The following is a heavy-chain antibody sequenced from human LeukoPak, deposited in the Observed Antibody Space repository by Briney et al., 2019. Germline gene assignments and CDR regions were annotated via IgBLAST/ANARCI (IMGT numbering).Heavy chain of an antibody. J-gene: IGHJ4*02. CDR1: GGSFSGYF. D-gene: IGHD3-9*01. CDR3: VREREQRDKRRYATGYDY. CDR2: INHSGSP. Sequence: SETLSLTCAVYGGSFSGYFWSWIRQPPEKGLEWIGEINHSGSPDYNPSLKSRVTISVDTSRNQFSLKLSSVTAADTAVYYCVREREQRDKRRYATGYDYWGRGTLVTVSS. V-gene: IGHV4-34*01.